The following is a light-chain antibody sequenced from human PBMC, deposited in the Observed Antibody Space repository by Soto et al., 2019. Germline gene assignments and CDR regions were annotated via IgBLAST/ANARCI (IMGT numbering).Light chain of an antibody. Sequence: QSALTQPASVSASPGQSITISCTRTTSDVAGYNYVSWYQQHPGQAPKLLIYGVNNRPSGISSRFSGSRSGNTASLTISGLQSEDEAEYYCNSYTSSSTFVFGTGTKLTVL. CDR1: TSDVAGYNY. CDR2: GVN. J-gene: IGLJ1*01. CDR3: NSYTSSSTFV. V-gene: IGLV2-14*01.